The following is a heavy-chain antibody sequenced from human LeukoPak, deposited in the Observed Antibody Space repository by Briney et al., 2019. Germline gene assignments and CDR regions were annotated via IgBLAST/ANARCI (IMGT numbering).Heavy chain of an antibody. Sequence: GGSLRLSCAASGFTVSSNYMSWVRQAPGKGLEWVSVIYSRGSTYYADSVKGRFTISRDNSKNTLYLQTNSLRAEDTAVYYCARDSNSGWYHDSWGQGTLVTVSS. CDR3: ARDSNSGWYHDS. CDR2: IYSRGST. D-gene: IGHD6-19*01. J-gene: IGHJ4*02. V-gene: IGHV3-53*01. CDR1: GFTVSSNY.